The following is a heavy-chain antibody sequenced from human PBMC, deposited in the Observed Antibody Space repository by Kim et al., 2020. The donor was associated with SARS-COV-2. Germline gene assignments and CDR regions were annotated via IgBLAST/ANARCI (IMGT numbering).Heavy chain of an antibody. J-gene: IGHJ4*02. CDR2: EK. V-gene: IGHV3-7*01. CDR3: AREYYGSGDY. D-gene: IGHD3-10*01. Sequence: EKYYVDSVKGRFTISRDNAKNSLYLQMNSLRAEDTAVYYCAREYYGSGDYWGQGTLVTVSS.